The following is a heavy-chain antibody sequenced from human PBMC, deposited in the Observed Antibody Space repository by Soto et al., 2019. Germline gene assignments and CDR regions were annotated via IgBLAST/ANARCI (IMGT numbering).Heavy chain of an antibody. CDR1: GGTFNSYG. D-gene: IGHD3-10*01. CDR3: ARERVIRGVYQSHFGL. V-gene: IGHV1-69*06. Sequence: SVKVSCKASGGTFNSYGISWVRQAPGQGLDWMGVIIPLYGTANYAQKFQGRVSITADKSTSTAYMELNSLRSDDTAVYYCARERVIRGVYQSHFGLWGQGTQVTVSS. J-gene: IGHJ4*02. CDR2: IIPLYGTA.